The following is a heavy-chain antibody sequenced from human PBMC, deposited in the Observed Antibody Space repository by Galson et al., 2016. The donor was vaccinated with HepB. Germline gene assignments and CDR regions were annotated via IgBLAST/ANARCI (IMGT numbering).Heavy chain of an antibody. CDR3: ARRRHYYDSSGYYYDWFDP. CDR1: GGSISSYY. J-gene: IGHJ5*02. V-gene: IGHV4-59*08. Sequence: SETLSLTCTVSGGSISSYYWSWIRQPPGKGLEWIGYIYYSGSTNYNPSLKSRVTISVDTSKNQFSLKLSSVTAADTAVYSVARRRHYYDSSGYYYDWFDPWGQGTLVTVSS. CDR2: IYYSGST. D-gene: IGHD3-22*01.